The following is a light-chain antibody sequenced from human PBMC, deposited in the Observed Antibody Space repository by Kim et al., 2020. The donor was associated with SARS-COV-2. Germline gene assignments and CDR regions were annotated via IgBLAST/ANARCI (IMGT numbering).Light chain of an antibody. Sequence: QSITISCTETSRDGGGYKYVSWYQYHPRKAPELMIYDVTQRPPGVSDRFSGSQSGNTASLTISGLQAEDEADYYCSSYTTSSTSVVFGGGTQLTVL. CDR2: DVT. V-gene: IGLV2-14*03. CDR1: SRDGGGYKY. CDR3: SSYTTSSTSVV. J-gene: IGLJ2*01.